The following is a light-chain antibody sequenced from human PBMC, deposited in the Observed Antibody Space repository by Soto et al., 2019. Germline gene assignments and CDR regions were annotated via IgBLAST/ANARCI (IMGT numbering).Light chain of an antibody. V-gene: IGKV3-20*01. Sequence: DILLQQSRVTLSLSPGERATLSCRASQRVDDSHLAWYQLRPGQAPRLLIYGASTRATGIPDRFSGSGSGTDFSLTIRGLKPEDFAVYYCQQYRMSPSTSGQGTRLEIK. J-gene: IGKJ5*01. CDR3: QQYRMSPST. CDR2: GAS. CDR1: QRVDDSH.